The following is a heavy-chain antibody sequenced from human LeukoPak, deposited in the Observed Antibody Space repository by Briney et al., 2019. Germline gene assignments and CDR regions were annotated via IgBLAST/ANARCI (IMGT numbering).Heavy chain of an antibody. Sequence: GGSLRLSCGASGLYFSGYSMNWVRQAPGKGLEWVASINSGSTYMYYGDSVKGRFTISRDNAKNSLHLQMDSLRVEDTAVYFCARVEATTGRNYHYYYMDVWGKGPTVTVS. V-gene: IGHV3-21*01. D-gene: IGHD1-1*01. J-gene: IGHJ6*03. CDR1: GLYFSGYS. CDR3: ARVEATTGRNYHYYYMDV. CDR2: INSGSTYM.